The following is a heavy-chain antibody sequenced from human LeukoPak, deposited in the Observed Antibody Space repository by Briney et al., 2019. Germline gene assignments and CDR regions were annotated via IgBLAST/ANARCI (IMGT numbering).Heavy chain of an antibody. Sequence: GASVKVSCKASGGTFSSYAISWVRQAPGQGLEWMGGIIPIFGTANYAQKFQGRVTITTDESTSTAYMELSSLRSEDTAVYYCVRPHGNFGELYYFDCWGQGTLVTVSS. D-gene: IGHD3-10*01. CDR3: VRPHGNFGELYYFDC. CDR1: GGTFSSYA. V-gene: IGHV1-69*05. CDR2: IIPIFGTA. J-gene: IGHJ4*02.